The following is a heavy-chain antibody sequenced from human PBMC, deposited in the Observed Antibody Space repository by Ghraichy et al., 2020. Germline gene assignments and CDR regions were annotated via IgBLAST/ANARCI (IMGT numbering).Heavy chain of an antibody. D-gene: IGHD6-13*01. J-gene: IGHJ5*02. CDR3: AKGSRAGYSSSWLEGGWFDP. Sequence: GGSLRLSCAASGFTFDDYAMHWVRQAPGKGLEWVSGISWNSGSIGYADSVKGRFTISRDNAKNSLYLQMNSLRAEDTALYYCAKGSRAGYSSSWLEGGWFDPWGQGTLVTVSS. V-gene: IGHV3-9*01. CDR2: ISWNSGSI. CDR1: GFTFDDYA.